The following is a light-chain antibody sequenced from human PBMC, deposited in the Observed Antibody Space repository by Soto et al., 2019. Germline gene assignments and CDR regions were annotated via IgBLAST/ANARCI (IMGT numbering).Light chain of an antibody. CDR1: QSISNW. CDR3: QQYKSYWT. CDR2: KAS. V-gene: IGKV1-5*03. J-gene: IGKJ1*01. Sequence: DIQMTQSPSTLSASVGDRVTITCRASQSISNWLAWYQQKPGKAHKLLIYKASSLESGVPSRFSGSGSGTEFTLTISSLQPDDFATYYCQQYKSYWTFGQGTEVEIK.